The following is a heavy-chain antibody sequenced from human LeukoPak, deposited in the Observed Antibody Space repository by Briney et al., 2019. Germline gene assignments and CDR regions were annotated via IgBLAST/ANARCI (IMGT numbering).Heavy chain of an antibody. J-gene: IGHJ5*02. V-gene: IGHV1-2*02. Sequence: ASVKVSCKASGYTFTGYYMHWVRQAPGQGLEWMGWINPNSGGTNYAQKFQGRVTMTRDTSISTAYMELSRLRSDDTAVYYCARPSLTAVAVAIGFDPWGQGTLVTVSS. CDR3: ARPSLTAVAVAIGFDP. CDR2: INPNSGGT. CDR1: GYTFTGYY. D-gene: IGHD6-19*01.